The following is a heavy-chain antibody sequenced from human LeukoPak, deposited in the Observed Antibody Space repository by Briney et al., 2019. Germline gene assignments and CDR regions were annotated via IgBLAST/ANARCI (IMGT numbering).Heavy chain of an antibody. D-gene: IGHD3-10*01. Sequence: GGSLRLSCAASGFTLSSYGMHWVRQAPGKGLEWAAVIWYDGSNKYYADSVKGRFTISRDSSKNTVYLQMNSLRAEDTAIYYCARGDYGSGSYPRIFDYWGQGSLVTVSS. CDR2: IWYDGSNK. CDR1: GFTLSSYG. J-gene: IGHJ4*02. CDR3: ARGDYGSGSYPRIFDY. V-gene: IGHV3-33*01.